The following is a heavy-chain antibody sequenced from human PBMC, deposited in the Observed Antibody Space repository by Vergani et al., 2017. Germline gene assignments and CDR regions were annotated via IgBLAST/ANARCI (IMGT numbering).Heavy chain of an antibody. CDR3: ARGAVVRGVIVSIDY. Sequence: QLQLQESGSGLVKPSQTLSLTCAVSGGPISSGGYSWSWIRQPPGKGLEWIGYIYHSGSTYYNPSLKSRVTISVDRSKNQFSLKLSSVTAADTAVYYCARGAVVRGVIVSIDYWGQGTLVTVSS. V-gene: IGHV4-30-2*01. J-gene: IGHJ4*02. CDR2: IYHSGST. CDR1: GGPISSGGYS. D-gene: IGHD3-10*01.